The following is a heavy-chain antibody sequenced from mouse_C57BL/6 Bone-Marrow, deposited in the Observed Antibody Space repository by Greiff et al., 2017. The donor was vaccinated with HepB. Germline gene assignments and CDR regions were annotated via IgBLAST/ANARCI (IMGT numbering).Heavy chain of an antibody. Sequence: QVQLKQPEAELVKPGASVKLSCKASGYTFTSYWMQWVKQRPGQGLEWIGEIDPSDSYTNYNQKFKGKATLTVDTSSSTAYMQLSSLTSEDSAVYYCARSWLGAMDYWGQGTSVTVSS. J-gene: IGHJ4*01. CDR1: GYTFTSYW. CDR2: IDPSDSYT. D-gene: IGHD2-2*01. V-gene: IGHV1-50*01. CDR3: ARSWLGAMDY.